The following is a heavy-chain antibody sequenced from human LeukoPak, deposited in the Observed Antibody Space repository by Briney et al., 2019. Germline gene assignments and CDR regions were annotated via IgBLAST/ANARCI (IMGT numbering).Heavy chain of an antibody. CDR2: IYTSGST. V-gene: IGHV4-4*07. J-gene: IGHJ6*02. CDR3: ARDGRYYGSGSYYTYYYGMDV. CDR1: GGSISSYY. D-gene: IGHD3-10*01. Sequence: SETLSLTCTVSGGSISSYYWSWIRQPAGKGLEGIGRIYTSGSTNYNPSLKSRVTMSVDTSKNQFSLKLSSVTAADTAVYYCARDGRYYGSGSYYTYYYGMDVWGQGATVTVSS.